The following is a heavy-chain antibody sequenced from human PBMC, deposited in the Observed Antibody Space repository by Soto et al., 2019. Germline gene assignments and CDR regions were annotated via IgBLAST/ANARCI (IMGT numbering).Heavy chain of an antibody. CDR2: IYYSGST. Sequence: SETLSLTCTVSGGSISSSSYYWGWIRQPPEKGLEWIGSIYYSGSTYYNPSLKSRVTISVDTSKNQFSLKLSSVTAADTAVYYCAREWRGYSYGAIDYWGQGTLVTVSS. CDR3: AREWRGYSYGAIDY. D-gene: IGHD5-18*01. CDR1: GGSISSSSYY. V-gene: IGHV4-39*02. J-gene: IGHJ4*02.